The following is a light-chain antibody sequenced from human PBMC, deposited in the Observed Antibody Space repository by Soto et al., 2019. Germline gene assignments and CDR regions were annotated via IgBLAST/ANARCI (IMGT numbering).Light chain of an antibody. CDR3: QQYGSSPPRT. CDR1: QPVDSSF. Sequence: DIVLTQSPGTLSLSPGERATLSCRASQPVDSSFLAWYQQKPGQAPRLLIYGASSRATGIPDRFTGSGSGTEVNLTISRLEPEDFAVDYCQQYGSSPPRTFGQGTKLEIK. V-gene: IGKV3-20*01. J-gene: IGKJ2*01. CDR2: GAS.